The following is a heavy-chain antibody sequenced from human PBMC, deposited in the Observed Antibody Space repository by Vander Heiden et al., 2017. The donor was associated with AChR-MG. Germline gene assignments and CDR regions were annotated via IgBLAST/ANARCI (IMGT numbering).Heavy chain of an antibody. CDR3: TKVSGRTGTYFDY. J-gene: IGHJ4*02. Sequence: QVRLVESGGGVVQPGRSLGLSCTPSGFPFSTYGIHWVRQAPGKGLEWVAVISNDGRNKYYADSVKGRFTISRDNSKKTFYLQMNSLRAEDTAVYYCTKVSGRTGTYFDYWGQGTRVTVSS. CDR2: ISNDGRNK. CDR1: GFPFSTYG. D-gene: IGHD1-1*01. V-gene: IGHV3-30*18.